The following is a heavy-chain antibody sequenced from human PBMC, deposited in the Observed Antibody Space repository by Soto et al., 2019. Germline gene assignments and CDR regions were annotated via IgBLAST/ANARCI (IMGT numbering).Heavy chain of an antibody. CDR3: ARGVDCSGGSCYSDY. CDR1: GGSISSYY. D-gene: IGHD2-15*01. V-gene: IGHV4-59*01. Sequence: SLTCTVSGGSISSYYWSWIRQPPGKGLEWIGYIYYSGSTNYNPSLKSRVTISVDTSKNQFSLKLSSVTAADTAVYYCARGVDCSGGSCYSDYWGQGTLVTVSS. CDR2: IYYSGST. J-gene: IGHJ4*02.